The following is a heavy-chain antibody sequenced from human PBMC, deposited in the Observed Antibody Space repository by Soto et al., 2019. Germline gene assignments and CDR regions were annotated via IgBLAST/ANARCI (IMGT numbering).Heavy chain of an antibody. D-gene: IGHD7-27*01. CDR2: IYHSGST. CDR3: ARAKPRGDWGSGPDY. V-gene: IGHV4-4*02. J-gene: IGHJ4*02. CDR1: GGYISSING. Sequence: SQTLSLTCAVSGGYISSINGCRCVRQPPGKGLEWIGEIYHSGSTNYNPSLKSRVTISVDKSKNQFSLKLSSVTAADTAVYYCARAKPRGDWGSGPDYWGQGTLVTVSS.